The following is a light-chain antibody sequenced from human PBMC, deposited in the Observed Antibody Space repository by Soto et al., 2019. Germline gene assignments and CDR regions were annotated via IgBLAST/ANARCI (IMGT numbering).Light chain of an antibody. Sequence: EIVLTQSPATLSLSPGETATLSCRTSQSVSSTYLAWYQQKPGQAPRLLIFGASNRATGIPDRFSGSASGTDFTLTIIRLEPEDFAVYYCQQYGRSSWTFGQGTKVDIK. CDR3: QQYGRSSWT. V-gene: IGKV3-20*01. CDR2: GAS. CDR1: QSVSSTY. J-gene: IGKJ1*01.